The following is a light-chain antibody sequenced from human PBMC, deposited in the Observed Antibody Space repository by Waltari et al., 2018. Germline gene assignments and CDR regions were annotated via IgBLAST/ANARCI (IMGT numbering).Light chain of an antibody. J-gene: IGKJ3*01. CDR2: KAS. Sequence: DIQMTQSPSTLSASVGDRVTITCRASQSISTWLAWYQQKPGKAPKLLIYKASSLESGVPSRFSVSGSGTEFTLTISSLQPDDFATYYCQQYNSYSLTFGPGTKVDIK. CDR3: QQYNSYSLT. CDR1: QSISTW. V-gene: IGKV1-5*03.